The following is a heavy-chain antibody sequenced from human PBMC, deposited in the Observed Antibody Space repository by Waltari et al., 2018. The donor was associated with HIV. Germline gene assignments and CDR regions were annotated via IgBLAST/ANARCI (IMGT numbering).Heavy chain of an antibody. V-gene: IGHV3-21*01. CDR1: GFSLSSYS. CDR2: ISSSSNFI. J-gene: IGHJ5*02. D-gene: IGHD1-26*01. Sequence: EVHLVESGGGLVKRGGSLGLSCAASGFSLSSYSLNWVRQDPGTGLEWVSAISSSSNFIYYADSVKGRFTISRDNAKNSLYLQMNSLRAEDTAVYYCARDGGSPPNRWFDPWGQGTLVTVSS. CDR3: ARDGGSPPNRWFDP.